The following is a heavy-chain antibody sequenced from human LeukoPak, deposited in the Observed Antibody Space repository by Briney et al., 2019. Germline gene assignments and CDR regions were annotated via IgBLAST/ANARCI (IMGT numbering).Heavy chain of an antibody. J-gene: IGHJ4*02. V-gene: IGHV3-48*03. CDR3: ARINGDSYY. CDR1: GFTFSSYE. CDR2: ISSSGSTT. D-gene: IGHD4-17*01. Sequence: GGSLRLSCAASGFTFSSYEMNWVRQAPGEGLEWISYISSSGSTTHYADSVQGRFTISRDNAKNSLFLQMNSLRVEDTAVYYCARINGDSYYWGQGTLVTVSS.